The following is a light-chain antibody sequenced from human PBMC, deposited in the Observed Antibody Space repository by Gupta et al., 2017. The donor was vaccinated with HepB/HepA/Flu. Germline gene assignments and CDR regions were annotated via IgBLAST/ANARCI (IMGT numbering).Light chain of an antibody. V-gene: IGLV2-14*03. Sequence: QSALTPPASVSGSPGQSITIPCTGTSSDIGRYNFVSWYQQHPDKVPKLIIYDVIHRPSGSSNRFSGSKSGNTAALIISALQRDDEAEYYCTSYSSNTTHFVFGGGTKLTVL. CDR3: TSYSSNTTHFV. J-gene: IGLJ2*01. CDR1: SSDIGRYNF. CDR2: DVI.